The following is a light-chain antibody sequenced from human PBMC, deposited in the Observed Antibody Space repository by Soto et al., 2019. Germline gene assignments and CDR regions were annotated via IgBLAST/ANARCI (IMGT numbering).Light chain of an antibody. Sequence: DIQMTQSPSSLSASVGDIITITCRASQDITNYLAWFQQKPGQAPKSLIFAASSLHSGVPSKFSGSGSGTEFTLTISNLQPEDFATYYCQQYDSYPLTFGGGTKVEIK. V-gene: IGKV1-16*02. J-gene: IGKJ4*01. CDR2: AAS. CDR1: QDITNY. CDR3: QQYDSYPLT.